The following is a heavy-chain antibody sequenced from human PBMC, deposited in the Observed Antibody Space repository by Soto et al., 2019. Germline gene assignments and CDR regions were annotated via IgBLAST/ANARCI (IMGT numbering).Heavy chain of an antibody. V-gene: IGHV3-23*01. CDR2: FSDTGGNT. Sequence: GGSLRLSCAASGFTFSNYAMTWVRQPPGKGLEWVSDFSDTGGNTYYADSVKGRFTISRDNSKNTLYLQMSSLRAEDTALYYCAKITDQGLDFWGQGTLVTVSS. CDR1: GFTFSNYA. J-gene: IGHJ4*02. D-gene: IGHD2-2*01. CDR3: AKITDQGLDF.